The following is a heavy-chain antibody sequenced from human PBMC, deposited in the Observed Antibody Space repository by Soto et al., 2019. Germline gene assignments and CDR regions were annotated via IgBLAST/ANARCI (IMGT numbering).Heavy chain of an antibody. CDR1: GGSISSYY. D-gene: IGHD2-15*01. Sequence: SETLSLTCTVSGGSISSYYWSWIRQPAGKGLEWIGRIYTSGSTNYNPSLKSRVTMSVDTSKNQFSLKLSSVTAADTAVYYCARAVVVVAATAYNWFDPWGPGTLVTVSS. J-gene: IGHJ5*02. CDR2: IYTSGST. V-gene: IGHV4-4*07. CDR3: ARAVVVVAATAYNWFDP.